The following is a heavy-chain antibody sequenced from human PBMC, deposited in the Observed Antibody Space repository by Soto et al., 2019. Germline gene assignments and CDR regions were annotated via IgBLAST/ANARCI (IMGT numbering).Heavy chain of an antibody. J-gene: IGHJ4*02. CDR2: MSPTSGAT. CDR1: GYSFTSLD. V-gene: IGHV1-8*01. D-gene: IGHD6-13*01. CDR3: ARGVAAGVDY. Sequence: ASVKVSCKASGYSFTSLDINWVRQAAGQGPEWMGWMSPTSGATGYAQKFQGRVTMTRDISTSTAYMELSSLRSEDTAVYYCARGVAAGVDYWGQGTLVTVSS.